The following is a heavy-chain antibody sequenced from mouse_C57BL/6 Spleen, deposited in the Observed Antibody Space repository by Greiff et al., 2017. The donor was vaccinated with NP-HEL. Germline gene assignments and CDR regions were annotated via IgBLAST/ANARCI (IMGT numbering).Heavy chain of an antibody. D-gene: IGHD1-1*01. V-gene: IGHV1-42*01. CDR2: INPSTGGT. Sequence: VQLQQSGPELVKPGASVKISCKASGYSFTGYYMNWVKQSPEKSLEWIGEINPSTGGTTYNQKFKAKATLTVDKSSSTAYMQLKSLTSEDSAVYYCAIDYGPSFAYWGQGTLVTVSA. J-gene: IGHJ3*01. CDR3: AIDYGPSFAY. CDR1: GYSFTGYY.